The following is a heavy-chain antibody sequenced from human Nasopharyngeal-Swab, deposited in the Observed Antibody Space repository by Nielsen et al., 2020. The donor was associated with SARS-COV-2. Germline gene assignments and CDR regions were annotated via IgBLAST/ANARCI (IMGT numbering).Heavy chain of an antibody. Sequence: GESLKISCQGSGYSFTSYWIAWVRQMPGKGLERMGIIYPGDSDTRYSPSFQGQVTISADKSINTAFLQWSSLKASDTAMYYCAWKSSGWYGSYDYWGQGTLVTVSS. CDR3: AWKSSGWYGSYDY. CDR1: GYSFTSYW. V-gene: IGHV5-51*01. J-gene: IGHJ4*02. D-gene: IGHD6-13*01. CDR2: IYPGDSDT.